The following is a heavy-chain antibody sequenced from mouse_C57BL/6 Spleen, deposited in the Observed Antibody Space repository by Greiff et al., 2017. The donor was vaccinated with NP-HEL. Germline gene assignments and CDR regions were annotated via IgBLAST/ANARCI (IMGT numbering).Heavy chain of an antibody. CDR3: VRQSPTVPLFDY. D-gene: IGHD4-1*02. CDR2: IRSKSNNYAT. J-gene: IGHJ2*01. Sequence: EVRLVESGGGLVQPKGSLKLSCAASGFSFNTYAMNWVRQAPGKGLEWVARIRSKSNNYATYYADSVKDRFTISRDDSESMLYLQMNNLKTEDTAMYYCVRQSPTVPLFDYWGQGTTLTVSS. CDR1: GFSFNTYA. V-gene: IGHV10-1*01.